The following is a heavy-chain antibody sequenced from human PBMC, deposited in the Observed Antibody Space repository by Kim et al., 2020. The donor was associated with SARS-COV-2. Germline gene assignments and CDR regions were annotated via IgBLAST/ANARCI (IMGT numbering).Heavy chain of an antibody. D-gene: IGHD6-13*01. CDR2: IDPSDSYT. J-gene: IGHJ5*02. CDR1: GYSFTSYW. Sequence: GESLKISCKGSGYSFTSYWISWVRQMPGKGLEWMGRIDPSDSYTNYSPSFQGHVTISADKSISTAYLQWSSLKASDTAMYYCARHCFSSSCPATTWGQGTLVTVSS. V-gene: IGHV5-10-1*01. CDR3: ARHCFSSSCPATT.